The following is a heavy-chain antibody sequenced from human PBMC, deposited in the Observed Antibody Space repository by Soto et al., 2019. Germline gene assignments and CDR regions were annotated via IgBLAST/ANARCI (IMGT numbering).Heavy chain of an antibody. V-gene: IGHV1-69*02. CDR2: TIPILAMS. CDR1: GDTFNSYT. Sequence: QVQLVQSGPEVKMPGSSVKVSCKASGDTFNSYTINWVRQPPGQGLQWMGRTIPILAMSNYALKFQGRVTITADKSTTTAYMELSRLRSDDTAVYYCAASYGSGSRAFDYWGQGTLVTVSS. J-gene: IGHJ4*02. CDR3: AASYGSGSRAFDY. D-gene: IGHD3-10*01.